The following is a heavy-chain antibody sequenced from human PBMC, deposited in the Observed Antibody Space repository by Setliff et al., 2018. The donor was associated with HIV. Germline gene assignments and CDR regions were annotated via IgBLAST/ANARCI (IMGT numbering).Heavy chain of an antibody. V-gene: IGHV4-59*11. Sequence: SETLSLTCSVSGDSIRSHYWCRIRQPPGKGLEWTGCLYYTGATTYNPSVRSRVTMSIGSSKRQFSLRLRSVTTMDTAIYYCARGDPLDSWGQGIQVTVSS. J-gene: IGHJ5*01. CDR3: ARGDPLDS. CDR2: LYYTGAT. CDR1: GDSIRSHY.